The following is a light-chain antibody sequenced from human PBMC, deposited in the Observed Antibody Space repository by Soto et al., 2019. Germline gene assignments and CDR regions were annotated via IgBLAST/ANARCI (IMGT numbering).Light chain of an antibody. CDR2: INN. CDR1: SFNIGSNT. V-gene: IGLV1-44*01. CDR3: ATWDDSLNGVV. Sequence: QSVLTQPPSGSGTPGQRVTISCSGSSFNIGSNTVNWYQQLPGMAPKFLIYINNQRPSGVPDRFSGSKSGTSASLAISGLQSEDEADYYCATWDDSLNGVVFGGGTKLTVL. J-gene: IGLJ2*01.